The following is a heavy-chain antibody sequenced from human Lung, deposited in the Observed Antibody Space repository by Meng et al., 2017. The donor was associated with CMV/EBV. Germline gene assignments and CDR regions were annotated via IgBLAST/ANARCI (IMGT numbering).Heavy chain of an antibody. Sequence: QVQERGAGPELLRPSSTLSLTCAASGDSITNHSRWAWGRQPPGKGLEWIGEIHQRGSSAYNPSLKSRVSMSIDKSKNQFSLKLTSVTAADTAVYHCLRRSGGSVWGQGTLVTVSS. J-gene: IGHJ1*01. V-gene: IGHV4-4*02. CDR3: LRRSGGSV. D-gene: IGHD3-10*01. CDR1: GDSITNHSR. CDR2: IHQRGSS.